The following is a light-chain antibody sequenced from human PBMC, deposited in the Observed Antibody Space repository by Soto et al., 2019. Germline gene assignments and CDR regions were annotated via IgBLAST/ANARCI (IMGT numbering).Light chain of an antibody. Sequence: QSALTQPASVSGSPGQSITISCTGTSSDVGGYKYVSWYQQHPGKAPKLMIYDIRNRPSGVSNRFSGSKSDNTASLTISGLQAEDEADYYCSSYTSSSTRVFGTGTKLTVL. CDR1: SSDVGGYKY. V-gene: IGLV2-14*03. J-gene: IGLJ1*01. CDR3: SSYTSSSTRV. CDR2: DIR.